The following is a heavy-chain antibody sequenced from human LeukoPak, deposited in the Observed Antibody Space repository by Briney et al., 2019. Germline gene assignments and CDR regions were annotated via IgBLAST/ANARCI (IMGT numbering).Heavy chain of an antibody. CDR3: ARVVSSGWTDY. CDR2: IIPIFGTA. V-gene: IGHV1-69*13. CDR1: GYTLSNHA. Sequence: ASVKVSCKGSGYTLSNHAFRWVRQAPGQGLEWMGGIIPIFGTANYAQKFQGRVTITADESTSTAYMELSSLRSDDTAVYYCARVVSSGWTDYWGQGTLVTVSS. J-gene: IGHJ4*02. D-gene: IGHD6-19*01.